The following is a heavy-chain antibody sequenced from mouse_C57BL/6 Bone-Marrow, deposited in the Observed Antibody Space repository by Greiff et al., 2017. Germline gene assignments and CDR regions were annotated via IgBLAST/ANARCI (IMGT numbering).Heavy chain of an antibody. CDR1: GYTFTAYE. Sequence: VQLQQSGAELVRPGASVTLSCKASGYTFTAYEMHWVKQTPVHGLEWIGAIDPETGGTAYNQKFKGKAILTADKSSSTAYMELRSLTSEDSAVYYCTGDGLDYWGQGTTLTVSS. CDR2: IDPETGGT. D-gene: IGHD1-1*01. J-gene: IGHJ2*01. CDR3: TGDGLDY. V-gene: IGHV1-15*01.